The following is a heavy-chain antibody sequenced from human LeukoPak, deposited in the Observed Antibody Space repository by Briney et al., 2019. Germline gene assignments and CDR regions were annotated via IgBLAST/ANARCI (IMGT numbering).Heavy chain of an antibody. V-gene: IGHV4-34*01. Sequence: SSETLSLTCAVYGGSFSGYYWSWIRQPPGKGLEWIGEINHSGSTNYNPSLKSRVTISVDTSKNQFSLELSSVTAADTAVYYCARRRLGATPFDCWGQGTLVTVSS. CDR1: GGSFSGYY. D-gene: IGHD1-26*01. CDR2: INHSGST. CDR3: ARRRLGATPFDC. J-gene: IGHJ4*02.